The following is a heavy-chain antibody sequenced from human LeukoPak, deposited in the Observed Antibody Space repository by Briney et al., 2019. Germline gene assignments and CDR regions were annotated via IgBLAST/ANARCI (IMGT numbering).Heavy chain of an antibody. CDR1: GFTFNNYI. Sequence: GGSLRLSCAASGFTFNNYIMNWVRQAPGKGLEWVSSISSSSDYIYYADSVKGRFTISRDNAKNSLYLQMNSLRAEDMAVYYCARGMYYYDSSGYYKYYFDYWGQGTLVTVSS. CDR2: ISSSSDYI. J-gene: IGHJ4*02. D-gene: IGHD3-22*01. V-gene: IGHV3-21*01. CDR3: ARGMYYYDSSGYYKYYFDY.